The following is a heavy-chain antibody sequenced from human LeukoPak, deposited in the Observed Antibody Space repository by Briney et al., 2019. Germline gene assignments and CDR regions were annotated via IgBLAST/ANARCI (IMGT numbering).Heavy chain of an antibody. V-gene: IGHV1-18*01. J-gene: IGHJ4*02. D-gene: IGHD6-19*01. CDR1: GYTLTNYG. CDR3: ARDGGITVAADDY. Sequence: GASVKVSCKASGYTLTNYGFSWVRQAPGHGLEWMGWISAYNGNTNYAQKLQGRVTMTTDTSTSTAYMELWSLRFDDTAVYYCARDGGITVAADDYWGQGTLVTVSS. CDR2: ISAYNGNT.